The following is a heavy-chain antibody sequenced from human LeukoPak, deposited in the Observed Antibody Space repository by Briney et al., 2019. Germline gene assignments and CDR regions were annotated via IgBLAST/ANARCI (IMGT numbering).Heavy chain of an antibody. CDR1: GFTFSSYS. CDR2: ISSSSSYI. D-gene: IGHD3-3*01. CDR3: ARVGGYDFWSGYSAAPDY. V-gene: IGHV3-21*01. Sequence: PGGSLRLSCAASGFTFSSYSMNWVRQAPGKGLEWVSSISSSSSYIYYADSVKGRFTISRDNAKNSLYLQMNSLRAEDTAVYYCARVGGYDFWSGYSAAPDYWGQGTLVTVSS. J-gene: IGHJ4*02.